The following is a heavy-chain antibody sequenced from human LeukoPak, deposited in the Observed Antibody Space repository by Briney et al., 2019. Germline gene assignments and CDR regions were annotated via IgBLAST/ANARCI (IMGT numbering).Heavy chain of an antibody. D-gene: IGHD6-19*01. Sequence: GGSLKLSCAASGFTFNTYSMNWVRQAPGKGLEWVSSISSWNYFIYYADSVKGRFTISRDNAKNELYLRMNSLRAEDTAVYYCARDGGVDRLGVAVTDGFDPWGQGTLVSVSS. CDR2: ISSWNYFI. CDR3: ARDGGVDRLGVAVTDGFDP. J-gene: IGHJ5*02. V-gene: IGHV3-21*01. CDR1: GFTFNTYS.